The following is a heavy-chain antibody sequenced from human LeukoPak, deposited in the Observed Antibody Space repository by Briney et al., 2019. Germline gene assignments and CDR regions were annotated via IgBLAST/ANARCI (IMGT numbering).Heavy chain of an antibody. V-gene: IGHV1-3*01. CDR2: INAGNGNT. CDR3: ARVAGQFYYDSSGYAEFDY. Sequence: GASVKVSCTASGYTFTSYAMHWVRQAPGQRLEWMGWINAGNGNTKYSQKFQGRVTITRDTSASTAYVELSSLRSEDTAVYYCARVAGQFYYDSSGYAEFDYWGQGTLVTVSS. J-gene: IGHJ4*02. CDR1: GYTFTSYA. D-gene: IGHD3-22*01.